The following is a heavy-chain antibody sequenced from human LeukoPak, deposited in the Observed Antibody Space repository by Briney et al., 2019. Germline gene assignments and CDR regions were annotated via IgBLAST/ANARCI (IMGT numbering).Heavy chain of an antibody. V-gene: IGHV1-18*01. Sequence: GASVKVSCKASGYMFTSYAISLVRQAPGQGLEWMGWISAYNGNTNYAQKFQGRVTMTTDTSTTTAYMELRSLTSDDPAIYYCARHPYYDSRGYYVYWGQGPLVTVSS. CDR2: ISAYNGNT. D-gene: IGHD3-22*01. CDR1: GYMFTSYA. J-gene: IGHJ4*02. CDR3: ARHPYYDSRGYYVY.